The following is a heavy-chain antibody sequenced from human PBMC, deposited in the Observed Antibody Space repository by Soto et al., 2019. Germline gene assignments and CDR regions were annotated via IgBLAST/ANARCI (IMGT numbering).Heavy chain of an antibody. V-gene: IGHV3-30*18. J-gene: IGHJ6*02. CDR1: GYTFSRYG. CDR2: IAYDGSNE. CDR3: AKMSTALGYYYHAMAV. Sequence: QVQLVESGGGVVQPGGSLRLSCAASGYTFSRYGMHWVRQAPGKGLEWVTFIAYDGSNEYYADSVKGRFTIARDNSKNTVYLKMNSLRAEDTAVYYCAKMSTALGYYYHAMAVLGQGTTVSVSS. D-gene: IGHD5-18*01.